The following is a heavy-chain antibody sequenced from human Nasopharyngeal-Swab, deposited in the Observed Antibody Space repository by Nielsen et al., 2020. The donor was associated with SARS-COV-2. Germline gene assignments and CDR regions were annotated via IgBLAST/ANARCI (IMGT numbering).Heavy chain of an antibody. CDR3: AKDRDSGDDSDDYYHYYGMDV. D-gene: IGHD5-12*01. V-gene: IGHV3-23*01. CDR1: GFTFRSYA. Sequence: LKISCAASGFTFRSYAISWVRQAPGKGLEWVSVISGSDHTTYYADSVKGRFTISRDNSKNTVNLQMNSLRVEDTAIYYCAKDRDSGDDSDDYYHYYGMDVWGQGTMVTVFS. CDR2: ISGSDHTT. J-gene: IGHJ6*02.